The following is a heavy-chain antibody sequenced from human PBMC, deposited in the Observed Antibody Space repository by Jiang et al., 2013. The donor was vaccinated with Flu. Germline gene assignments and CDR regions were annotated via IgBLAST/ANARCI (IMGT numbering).Heavy chain of an antibody. J-gene: IGHJ4*02. CDR3: ARAAYCGGDCYFPDGY. V-gene: IGHV3-33*01. Sequence: KGLEWVAVIWYDGSNKYYADSVKGRFTISRDNSKNTLYLQMNSLRAEDTAVYYCARAAYCGGDCYFPDGYWGQGTLVTVSS. CDR2: IWYDGSNK. D-gene: IGHD2-21*02.